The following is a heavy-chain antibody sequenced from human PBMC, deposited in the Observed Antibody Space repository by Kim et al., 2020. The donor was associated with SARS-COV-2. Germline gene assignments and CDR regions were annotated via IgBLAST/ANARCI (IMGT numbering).Heavy chain of an antibody. CDR3: ARLRGPNIWFGELFFDY. CDR2: IYYSGST. D-gene: IGHD3-10*01. J-gene: IGHJ4*02. CDR1: GGSISSSSYY. Sequence: SETLSLTCTVSGGSISSSSYYWGWIRQPPGKGLEWIGSIYYSGSTYYNPSLKSRVTISVDTSKNQFSLKLSSVTAADTAVYYCARLRGPNIWFGELFFDYWGQGTLVTVSS. V-gene: IGHV4-39*01.